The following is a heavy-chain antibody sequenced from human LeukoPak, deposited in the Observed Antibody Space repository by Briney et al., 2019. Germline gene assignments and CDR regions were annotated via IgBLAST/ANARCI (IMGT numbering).Heavy chain of an antibody. CDR3: ARSPATSYSNYWYQTDF. CDR1: GFTFSDYY. J-gene: IGHJ4*02. CDR2: ISSSGYTT. Sequence: PGGSLRLSCAASGFTFSDYYMISIRQTPGKGLELVSCISSSGYTTYHAESVKCRFTISRDNAKSSLYLQMNSLRAEDTAVYYCARSPATSYSNYWYQTDFWGQGTLVTVSS. V-gene: IGHV3-11*01. D-gene: IGHD6-13*01.